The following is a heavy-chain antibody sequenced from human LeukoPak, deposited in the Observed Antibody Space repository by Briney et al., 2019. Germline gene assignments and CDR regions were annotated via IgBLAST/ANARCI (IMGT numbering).Heavy chain of an antibody. V-gene: IGHV3-30*18. CDR3: AKAADQYYYYYFYYMDV. D-gene: IGHD2-2*01. J-gene: IGHJ6*03. CDR1: GFTFSAYG. CDR2: ISFDGSSK. Sequence: PGGSLRLSCAASGFTFSAYGMHWVRQAPGKGLEWVAVISFDGSSKDYAESVRGRFTVSRDNSKNTLYLQMNSLRAEDTAVYYCAKAADQYYYYYFYYMDVWGKGTTVTVSS.